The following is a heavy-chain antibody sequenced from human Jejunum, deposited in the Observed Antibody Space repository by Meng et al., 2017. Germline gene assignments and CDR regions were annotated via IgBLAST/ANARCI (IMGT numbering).Heavy chain of an antibody. CDR2: TYYRYKCDN. J-gene: IGHJ4*02. CDR1: GDSVSSAPVT. V-gene: IGHV6-1*01. D-gene: IGHD3-10*01. Sequence: QLQLQQSGHVPTTHTPTLSPTCAISGDSVSSAPVTWNWISQSPSRGLEWLRRTYYRYKCDNDYAVSVKSRITTSADTSKNHLSLQLNSVTTEDTAVYYCARVRGGVFENWGQGTLVTVSS. CDR3: ARVRGGVFEN.